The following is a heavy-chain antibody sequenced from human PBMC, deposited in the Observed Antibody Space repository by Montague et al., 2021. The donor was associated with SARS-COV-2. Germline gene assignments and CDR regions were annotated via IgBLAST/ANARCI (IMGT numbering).Heavy chain of an antibody. D-gene: IGHD7-27*01. CDR1: GFSLSTSGVG. V-gene: IGHV2-5*02. CDR2: IYWXXXK. J-gene: IGHJ4*02. CDR3: AHRRPLWGYFDY. Sequence: PALVKPTQTLTLTCTFSGFSLSTSGVGVGWIRQPPGKALEWLALIYWXXXKRYSPSLKSRLTITKYTSKNQVVLTMTNMDPVDTATYYCAHRRPLWGYFDYWGQGTLVTVSS.